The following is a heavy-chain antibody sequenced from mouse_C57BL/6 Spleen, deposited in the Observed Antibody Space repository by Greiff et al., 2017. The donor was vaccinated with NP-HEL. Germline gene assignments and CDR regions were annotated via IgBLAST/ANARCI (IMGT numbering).Heavy chain of an antibody. J-gene: IGHJ2*01. CDR2: ISGGGGNT. V-gene: IGHV5-9*01. Sequence: VQLKESGGGLVKPGGSLKLSCAASGFTFSSYTMSWVRQTPEKRLEWVATISGGGGNTYYPDSVKGRFTISRDNAKNTLYLQMSSLRSEDTALYYGARRTYYFGDWGQGTTLTVSS. CDR1: GFTFSSYT. CDR3: ARRTYYFGD.